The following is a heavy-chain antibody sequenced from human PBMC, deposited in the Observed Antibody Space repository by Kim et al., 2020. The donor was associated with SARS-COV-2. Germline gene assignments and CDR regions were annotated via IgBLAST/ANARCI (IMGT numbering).Heavy chain of an antibody. CDR3: ARDMWFGYSYDYNAMDV. D-gene: IGHD3-16*01. CDR2: IYRGGNT. J-gene: IGHJ6*02. Sequence: SETLSLTCVVSGGSISTSNWWSWVRQAPGKRLGWIGEIYRGGNTNYKPSLKSRVTISIDKSKNQVSLKLSSVTAADTAMYYCARDMWFGYSYDYNAMDVWGQGNTVTVSS. CDR1: GGSISTSNW. V-gene: IGHV4-4*02.